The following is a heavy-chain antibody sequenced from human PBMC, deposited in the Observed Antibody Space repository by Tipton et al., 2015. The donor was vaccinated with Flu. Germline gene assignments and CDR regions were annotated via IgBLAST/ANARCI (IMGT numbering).Heavy chain of an antibody. CDR3: ARASSFYCSGTTCYSNAFDY. J-gene: IGHJ4*02. D-gene: IGHD2-2*01. CDR1: GGSINSYY. Sequence: TLSLTCTVSGGSINSYYWSWIRQPAGKGLEWIGRSYTSGSTKYNPSLESRATISVDTSKNQFSLKLTSVTASDTAVYYCARASSFYCSGTTCYSNAFDYWGRGTLVTVSS. CDR2: SYTSGST. V-gene: IGHV4-4*07.